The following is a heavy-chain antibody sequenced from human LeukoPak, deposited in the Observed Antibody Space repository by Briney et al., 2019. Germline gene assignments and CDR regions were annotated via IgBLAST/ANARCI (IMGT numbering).Heavy chain of an antibody. CDR3: ASRLGYCSGGSCYMYNWFDP. V-gene: IGHV4-59*12. D-gene: IGHD2-15*01. J-gene: IGHJ5*02. Sequence: SETLSLTCTVSGGSISSYYWSWIRQPPGKGLEWIGYIYYSGSTNYNPSLKSRVTISVDTSKNQFSLKLSSVTAADTAVYYCASRLGYCSGGSCYMYNWFDPWGQGTLVTVSS. CDR1: GGSISSYY. CDR2: IYYSGST.